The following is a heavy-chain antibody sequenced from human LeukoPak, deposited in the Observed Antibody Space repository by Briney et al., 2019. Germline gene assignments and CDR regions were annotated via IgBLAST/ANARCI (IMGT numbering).Heavy chain of an antibody. V-gene: IGHV3-23*01. Sequence: GGSLRLSCAASAFTFSSYAMSWVRQAPEKGLEWVSTISDNGASTSYGDSVRGRFTISRDNSKNTLYLQMNSLRAEDTAVYYCATDRYEFCSGASCYGDAFDIWGHGTMVTVSS. CDR2: ISDNGAST. D-gene: IGHD2-15*01. J-gene: IGHJ3*02. CDR1: AFTFSSYA. CDR3: ATDRYEFCSGASCYGDAFDI.